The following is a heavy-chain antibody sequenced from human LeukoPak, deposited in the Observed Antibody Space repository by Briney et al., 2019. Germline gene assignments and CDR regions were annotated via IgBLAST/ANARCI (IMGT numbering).Heavy chain of an antibody. V-gene: IGHV3-21*01. J-gene: IGHJ4*02. CDR3: ARDGVGANDY. Sequence: GGSLRLSCAASGFTFSSYSMNWVRQAPGKGLEWVSSISSSSSYIYYADSVKGRFTIYRDNAKNSLYLQMNSLRAEDTAVYYCARDGVGANDYWGQGTLVTVSS. D-gene: IGHD1-26*01. CDR2: ISSSSSYI. CDR1: GFTFSSYS.